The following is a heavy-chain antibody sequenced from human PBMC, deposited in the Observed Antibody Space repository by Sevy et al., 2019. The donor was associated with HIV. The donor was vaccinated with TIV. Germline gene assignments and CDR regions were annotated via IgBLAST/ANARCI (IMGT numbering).Heavy chain of an antibody. Sequence: ASVKVSCKASGYTFTSYDINWVRQATGQGLEWMGWMNPNSGNTGYAQKFQGRVTMTRNTSISTAYMELSSLGSEDTAVYYCARVGGSYSLLGPDYWGQGTLVTVSS. CDR3: ARVGGSYSLLGPDY. J-gene: IGHJ4*02. V-gene: IGHV1-8*01. D-gene: IGHD1-26*01. CDR2: MNPNSGNT. CDR1: GYTFTSYD.